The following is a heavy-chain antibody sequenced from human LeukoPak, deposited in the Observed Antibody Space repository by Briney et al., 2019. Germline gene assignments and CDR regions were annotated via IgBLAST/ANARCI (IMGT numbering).Heavy chain of an antibody. Sequence: GSLRLSCAASGFTFSSYAMSWVRQAPGKGLEWVSAISGSGGSTYYADSVKGRFTISRDNSKNTLYLQMNSLRAEDTAVYYCANLKVVADAFDIWGQGTMVTVSS. CDR2: ISGSGGST. J-gene: IGHJ3*02. CDR3: ANLKVVADAFDI. V-gene: IGHV3-23*01. CDR1: GFTFSSYA. D-gene: IGHD2-15*01.